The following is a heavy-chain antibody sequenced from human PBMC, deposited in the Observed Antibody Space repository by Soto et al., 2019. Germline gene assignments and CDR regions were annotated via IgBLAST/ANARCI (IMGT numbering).Heavy chain of an antibody. J-gene: IGHJ4*02. CDR3: ARVYRSSTIDY. CDR2: IYYSGST. D-gene: IGHD6-13*01. CDR1: GGSISSSSYY. V-gene: IGHV4-39*01. Sequence: PSETLSLTCTVSGGSISSSSYYWGWIRQPPGKGLEWIGSIYYSGSTYYNPSLKSRVTISVDTSKNQFSLKLSSVTAADTAVYYCARVYRSSTIDYWGQGTLVTV.